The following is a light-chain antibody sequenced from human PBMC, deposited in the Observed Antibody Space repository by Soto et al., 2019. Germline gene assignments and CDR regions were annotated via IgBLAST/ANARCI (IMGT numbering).Light chain of an antibody. CDR2: QVT. CDR1: TRDIAGYNY. Sequence: QSALTQPASVSGSLGQSITISCTGTTRDIAGYNYISWYQQLPGKAPKLMIYQVTIRPSGISNRFSGSKSGNTASLTISGIKDEDEADYSCTSFSSSTSLYVLVTGSKVTVL. CDR3: TSFSSSTSLYV. V-gene: IGLV2-14*01. J-gene: IGLJ1*01.